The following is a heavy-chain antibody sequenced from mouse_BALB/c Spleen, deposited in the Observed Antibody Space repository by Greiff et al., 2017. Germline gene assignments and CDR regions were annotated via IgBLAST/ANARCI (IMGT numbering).Heavy chain of an antibody. CDR1: GFNIKDTY. V-gene: IGHV14-3*02. J-gene: IGHJ4*01. Sequence: EVKLQQSGAELVKPGASVKLSCTASGFNIKDTYMHWVKQRPEQGLEWIGRIDPANGNTKYDPKFQGKATITADTSSNTAYLQLSSLTSEDTAVYYCARSYYGSSYGYAMDYWGQGTSVTVSS. CDR2: IDPANGNT. D-gene: IGHD1-1*01. CDR3: ARSYYGSSYGYAMDY.